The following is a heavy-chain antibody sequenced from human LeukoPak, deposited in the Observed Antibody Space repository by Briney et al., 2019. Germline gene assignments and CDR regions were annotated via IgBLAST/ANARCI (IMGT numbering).Heavy chain of an antibody. J-gene: IGHJ4*02. Sequence: GGSLRLSCAASGFTFSSYWMSWVRQAPGKGLEWVANIKKDESEKYYVDSVKGRFTISRDNAKNSLYLQMNSPRAEDTAVYYCARDLYRIVVVPHYFDYWGQGTLVTVSS. CDR3: ARDLYRIVVVPHYFDY. CDR2: IKKDESEK. D-gene: IGHD3-22*01. V-gene: IGHV3-7*01. CDR1: GFTFSSYW.